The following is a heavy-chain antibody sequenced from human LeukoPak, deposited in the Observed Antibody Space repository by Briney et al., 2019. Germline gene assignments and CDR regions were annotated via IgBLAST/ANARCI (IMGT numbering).Heavy chain of an antibody. CDR1: GGTFSSYA. CDR2: IIPILGIA. V-gene: IGHV1-69*04. Sequence: ASVKVSCKASGGTFSSYAISWVRQAPGQGREWMGRIIPILGIANYAQKFQGRVTITADKSTSTAYMELSSLRSEDTALYYCARSHRFCADGVCSDYWGQGTLVTVSS. J-gene: IGHJ4*02. D-gene: IGHD2-8*02. CDR3: ARSHRFCADGVCSDY.